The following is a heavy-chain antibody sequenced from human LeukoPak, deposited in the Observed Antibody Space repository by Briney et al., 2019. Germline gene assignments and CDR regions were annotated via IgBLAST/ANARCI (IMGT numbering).Heavy chain of an antibody. J-gene: IGHJ6*02. Sequence: GGSLRLSCAASGFTVSSNYMSWVRQAPGKGLEWVSVIYSGGSTYYADSVKGRFTISRVNSKNTLYLQMNSLRAEDTAVYYCARGASYYYGMDVWGQGTTVTVSS. CDR3: ARGASYYYGMDV. CDR2: IYSGGST. V-gene: IGHV3-66*01. CDR1: GFTVSSNY.